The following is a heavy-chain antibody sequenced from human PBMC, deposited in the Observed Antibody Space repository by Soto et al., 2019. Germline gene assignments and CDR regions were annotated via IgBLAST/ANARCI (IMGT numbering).Heavy chain of an antibody. D-gene: IGHD6-13*01. CDR1: GFTFSSYG. CDR3: AKDRGSSWLKYYFDD. CDR2: ISYDGSNK. Sequence: PGGSLRLSCAASGFTFSSYGMHWVRQAPGKGLEWVAVISYDGSNKYYADSVKGRFTISRDDSKNTLNLQMNSLRAEDTAVYYCAKDRGSSWLKYYFDDCGQGTLVTVSS. V-gene: IGHV3-30*18. J-gene: IGHJ4*02.